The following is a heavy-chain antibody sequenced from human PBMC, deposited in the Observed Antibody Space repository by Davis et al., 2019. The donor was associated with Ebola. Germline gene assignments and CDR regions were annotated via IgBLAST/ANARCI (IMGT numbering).Heavy chain of an antibody. D-gene: IGHD3-10*01. CDR2: INHSGST. V-gene: IGHV4-34*01. CDR1: GGSFSGYY. Sequence: PSETLSLTCAVYGGSFSGYYWSWIRQPPGKGLEWIGEINHSGSTNYNPSLKSPITISVDTSKNQFSLKLSSVTAADTAVYYCARGRPRRGLNWFDPWGQGTLVTVSS. J-gene: IGHJ5*02. CDR3: ARGRPRRGLNWFDP.